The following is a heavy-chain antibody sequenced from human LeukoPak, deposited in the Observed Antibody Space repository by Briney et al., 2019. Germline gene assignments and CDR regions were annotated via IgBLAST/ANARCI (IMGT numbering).Heavy chain of an antibody. D-gene: IGHD6-6*01. V-gene: IGHV4-39*01. Sequence: PSETLSLTCTVSGGSISSSSYYWVWLRQPPGKGLEWIGTIYYSGSTYYNPSLKSRVTMSVDASKNQFSLNVNSVTAADTAVYYCARSDSSSSVALGSYYGMDVWGQGTTVTVCS. CDR3: ARSDSSSSVALGSYYGMDV. CDR1: GGSISSSSYY. J-gene: IGHJ6*02. CDR2: IYYSGST.